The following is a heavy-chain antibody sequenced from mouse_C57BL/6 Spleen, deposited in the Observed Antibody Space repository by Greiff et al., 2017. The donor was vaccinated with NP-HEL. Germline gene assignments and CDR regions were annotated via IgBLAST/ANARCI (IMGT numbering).Heavy chain of an antibody. CDR3: ARRGLLGYYAMDY. CDR1: GFTFSDYY. CDR2: ISNGGGST. D-gene: IGHD3-1*01. Sequence: EVKLVESGGGLVQPGGSLKLSCAASGFTFSDYYMYWVRQTPEKRLEWVAYISNGGGSTYYPDTVKGRFTISRDNAKNTLYLQMSRLKSEDTAMYYCARRGLLGYYAMDYWGQGTSVTVSS. V-gene: IGHV5-12*01. J-gene: IGHJ4*01.